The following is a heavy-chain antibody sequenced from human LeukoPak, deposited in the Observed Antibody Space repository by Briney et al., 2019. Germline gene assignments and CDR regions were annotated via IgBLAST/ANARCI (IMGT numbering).Heavy chain of an antibody. D-gene: IGHD4-11*01. CDR3: ARGMTTVKSVGYYGMDV. CDR1: GFTFSYYW. CDR2: INSDASTT. V-gene: IGHV3-74*01. Sequence: QPGGSLRLSCAASGFTFSYYWMHWVRQAPGKGLVWVSHINSDASTTAYADSVRGRFTVSRDNSKNTLYLQMNSLRAEDTAVYYCARGMTTVKSVGYYGMDVWGKGTTVTVSS. J-gene: IGHJ6*04.